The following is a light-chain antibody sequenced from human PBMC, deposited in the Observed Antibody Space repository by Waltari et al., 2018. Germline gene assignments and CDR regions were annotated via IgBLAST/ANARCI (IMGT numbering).Light chain of an antibody. Sequence: DIQMTQSPSAMSASVGYRVTITCRASQGINNYLAWFQQEPGKVPKRLVYYPSSLQSGVPSRFSGSGSGTEFTLTISSLQPEDFATYYCLQYNDYPFTFGGGTKVEIK. J-gene: IGKJ4*01. CDR2: YPS. CDR1: QGINNY. V-gene: IGKV1-17*03. CDR3: LQYNDYPFT.